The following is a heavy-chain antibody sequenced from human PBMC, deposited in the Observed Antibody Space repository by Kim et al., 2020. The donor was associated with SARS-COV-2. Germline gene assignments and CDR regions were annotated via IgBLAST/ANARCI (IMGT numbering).Heavy chain of an antibody. D-gene: IGHD3-22*01. CDR2: ISSSSSTI. J-gene: IGHJ4*02. V-gene: IGHV3-48*04. CDR3: ARAAYYYDSSGYYQFDY. Sequence: GGSLRLSCAASGFTFSSYSMNWVRQAPGKGLEWVSYISSSSSTIYYADSVKGRFTISRDNAKNSLYLQMNSLRAEDTAVYYCARAAYYYDSSGYYQFDYWGQGTLVTVSS. CDR1: GFTFSSYS.